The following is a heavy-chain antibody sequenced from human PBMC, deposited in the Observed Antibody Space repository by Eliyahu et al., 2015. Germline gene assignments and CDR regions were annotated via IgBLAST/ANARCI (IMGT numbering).Heavy chain of an antibody. Sequence: QITLKESGPTLVKPTQTLTLTCTFSXFSLXTSGVGVGWIRQPPGKALEWLALIYWDDDKRYSPSLKSRLTITKDTSKNQVVLTMTNMDPVDTATYYCAHTSTVYYYYGMDVWGQGTTVTVSS. CDR3: AHTSTVYYYYGMDV. J-gene: IGHJ6*02. CDR2: IYWDDDK. D-gene: IGHD2-21*02. CDR1: XFSLXTSGVG. V-gene: IGHV2-5*02.